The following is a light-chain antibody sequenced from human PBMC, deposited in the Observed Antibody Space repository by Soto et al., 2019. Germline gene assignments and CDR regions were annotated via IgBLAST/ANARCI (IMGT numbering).Light chain of an antibody. CDR1: QSINNW. CDR3: HQYNTYS. V-gene: IGKV1-5*01. J-gene: IGKJ2*01. Sequence: DIQMTHSPSTLSASIGDRVTMTCRASQSINNWLAWYQQKPGKAPKLLIYDASSLQIGVPSRFSGSGSGTEFILTISSLQPDDFATYYCHQYNTYSFGQGTKVDIK. CDR2: DAS.